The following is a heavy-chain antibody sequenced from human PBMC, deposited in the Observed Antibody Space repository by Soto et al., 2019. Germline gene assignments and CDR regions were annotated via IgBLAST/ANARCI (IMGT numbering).Heavy chain of an antibody. D-gene: IGHD5-18*01. CDR3: AKDRIGYSYGYGYDAFEI. J-gene: IGHJ3*02. CDR2: ISWNSGSI. V-gene: IGHV3-9*01. CDR1: GFTFDDYA. Sequence: PGGSLRLSWAASGFTFDDYAMHWVRQAPGKGLEWVSGISWNSGSIGYADSVKGRFTTSRDNAKNSLYLQMNSLRAEDTALYYCAKDRIGYSYGYGYDAFEIWGQGTMVTVSS.